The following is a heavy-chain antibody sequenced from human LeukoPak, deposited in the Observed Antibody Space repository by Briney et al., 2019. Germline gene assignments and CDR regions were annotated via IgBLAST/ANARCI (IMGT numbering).Heavy chain of an antibody. CDR1: GFTVSSNS. CDR2: IYSGGNT. CDR3: ARRAGEYSHPFDY. D-gene: IGHD4-17*01. Sequence: GGSLRLSCTVSGFTVSSNSMSWVRQAPGKGLEWVSFIYSGGNTHYSDSVKGRFTISRDNSKNTLYLQMNSLRADDTAVYYCARRAGEYSHPFDYWGQGTLVTVSS. J-gene: IGHJ4*02. V-gene: IGHV3-53*01.